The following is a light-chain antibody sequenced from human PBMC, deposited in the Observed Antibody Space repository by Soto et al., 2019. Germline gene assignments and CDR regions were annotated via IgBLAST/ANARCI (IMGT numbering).Light chain of an antibody. Sequence: EVVMTQSPDTLSVSPGERATLSCRASQSVRSNLAWYQQKPGQTPRLLIYGASTRATVISARFSGSGSGTEITLTISSLQSEDFAVYYCQHYNNWPPAWTFGQGTKVAIK. J-gene: IGKJ1*01. CDR3: QHYNNWPPAWT. V-gene: IGKV3-15*01. CDR2: GAS. CDR1: QSVRSN.